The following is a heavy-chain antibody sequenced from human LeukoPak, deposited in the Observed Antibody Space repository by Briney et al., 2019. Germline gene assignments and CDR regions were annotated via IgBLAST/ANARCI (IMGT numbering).Heavy chain of an antibody. CDR3: ATYFYGSSGYFYVEYFQH. Sequence: GGSLRLSCVASGFTFRNYALSWVRQAPGKGLEWVSAISGNGDSTYYADSVKGRFVISRDNSKNTLYLQINSLRAEDTAVYYCATYFYGSSGYFYVEYFQHWGQGTLVTVPS. CDR1: GFTFRNYA. CDR2: ISGNGDST. D-gene: IGHD3-22*01. V-gene: IGHV3-23*01. J-gene: IGHJ1*01.